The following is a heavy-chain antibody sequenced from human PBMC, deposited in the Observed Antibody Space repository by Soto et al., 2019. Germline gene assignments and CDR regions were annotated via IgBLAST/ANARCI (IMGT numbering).Heavy chain of an antibody. Sequence: QVQLVQSGAEVKKPGSSVKVSCKASGGTFSSYAISWVRQAPGQGLEWMGGIIPIFGTANYAQKFQGRVTITAAESTSTAYMELSSLRSDDTAVYYCARYRPVQLERRQNYYGMDVWGQGTTVTVSS. CDR1: GGTFSSYA. CDR3: ARYRPVQLERRQNYYGMDV. V-gene: IGHV1-69*01. CDR2: IIPIFGTA. D-gene: IGHD1-1*01. J-gene: IGHJ6*02.